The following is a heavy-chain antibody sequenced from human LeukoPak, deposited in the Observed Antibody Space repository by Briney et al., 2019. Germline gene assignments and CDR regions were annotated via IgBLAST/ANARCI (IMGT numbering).Heavy chain of an antibody. CDR1: GGTFSSYA. D-gene: IGHD5-12*01. J-gene: IGHJ5*02. CDR2: IIPILGIA. CDR3: ARGSVDIVATYWFDP. Sequence: SVKVSCKASGGTFSSYAISWVRQAPGQGLERMGRIIPILGIANYAQKFQGRVTITANKSTSTAYMELSSLRSEDTAVYYCARGSVDIVATYWFDPWGQGTLVTVSS. V-gene: IGHV1-69*04.